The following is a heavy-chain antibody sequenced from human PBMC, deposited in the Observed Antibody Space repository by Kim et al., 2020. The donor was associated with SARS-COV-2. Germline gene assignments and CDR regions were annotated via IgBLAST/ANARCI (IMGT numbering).Heavy chain of an antibody. D-gene: IGHD5-18*01. V-gene: IGHV3-30*18. CDR3: AKDQFYGYSYGRHYYYDGTDG. J-gene: IGHJ6*02. Sequence: GGSLRLSCAASGFTFRSYGMHWVRQAPGKGLEWVAVISYDGSNKYYADSVKGRFTISRDNSKNTLYLQMHSLRAEDTAVYYCAKDQFYGYSYGRHYYYDGTDGWGQGTTVTV. CDR1: GFTFRSYG. CDR2: ISYDGSNK.